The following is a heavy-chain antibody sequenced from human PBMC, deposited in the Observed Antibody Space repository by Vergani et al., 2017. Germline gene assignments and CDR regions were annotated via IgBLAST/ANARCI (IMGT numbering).Heavy chain of an antibody. CDR1: GFTFSNYW. J-gene: IGHJ5*01. Sequence: VQLVESGGGLVQPGGSLRLSCTASGFTFSNYWMQLVRQAPGKGLMWVSRIKSDGSITAYADSVKGRFTISRDNAQNTLYLQMNSLRVEDTGVYYCARARCIETCYMSNWLDSWGQGTLVTVSS. CDR3: ARARCIETCYMSNWLDS. D-gene: IGHD3-9*01. V-gene: IGHV3-74*03. CDR2: IKSDGSIT.